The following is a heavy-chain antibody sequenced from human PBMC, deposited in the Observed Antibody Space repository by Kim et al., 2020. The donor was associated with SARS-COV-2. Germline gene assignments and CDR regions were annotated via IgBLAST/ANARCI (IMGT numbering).Heavy chain of an antibody. V-gene: IGHV1-8*01. CDR2: SGNT. Sequence: SGNTGYARTFQGRVIMTRDTSISTAYMELSSLRSEDTAIYYCARARDGFDWGQGTLVTVSS. CDR3: ARARDGFD. D-gene: IGHD5-12*01. J-gene: IGHJ4*02.